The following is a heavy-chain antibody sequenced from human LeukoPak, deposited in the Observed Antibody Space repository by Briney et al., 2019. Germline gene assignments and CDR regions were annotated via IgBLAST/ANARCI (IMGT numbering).Heavy chain of an antibody. CDR3: ASHSQYYDSSGYSHFDY. D-gene: IGHD3-22*01. V-gene: IGHV4-39*01. J-gene: IGHJ4*02. Sequence: PSETLSLTCTVSGGSISSSSYYWGWIRQPPGKGLEWIGSIYYSGSTYYNPSLKSRVTISVDTSKNQFSLKLSSVTAADTAVYYCASHSQYYDSSGYSHFDYWGQGTLVTVSS. CDR2: IYYSGST. CDR1: GGSISSSSYY.